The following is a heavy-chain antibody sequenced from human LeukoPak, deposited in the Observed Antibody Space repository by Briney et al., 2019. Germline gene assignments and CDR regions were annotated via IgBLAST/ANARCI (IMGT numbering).Heavy chain of an antibody. CDR1: GFSLSSYS. CDR3: ARDGHGDGFLTGYSYFGMDV. V-gene: IGHV3-21*01. CDR2: ITISSNFI. J-gene: IGHJ6*02. D-gene: IGHD3-9*01. Sequence: PGGSLRLSCAASGFSLSSYSMNWVRQAPGKGLEWVSSITISSNFIYYADSVKGRFTISRDNAKSSLFLQMNSLRAEDTAVYFCARDGHGDGFLTGYSYFGMDVWGQGTTVTVYS.